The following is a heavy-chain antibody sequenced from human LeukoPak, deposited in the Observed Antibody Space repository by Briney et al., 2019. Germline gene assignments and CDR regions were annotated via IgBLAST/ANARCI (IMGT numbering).Heavy chain of an antibody. V-gene: IGHV3-23*01. CDR1: GFTFSSYA. D-gene: IGHD3-16*01. CDR2: ISGSGGST. Sequence: GGSLRLSCAASGFTFSSYAMSWVRQAPGKGLEWVSAISGSGGSTYYADSVKGRFTISRDNSKNTLYLQMNSLRAEDTAVYYCVKDTNYVWGSYGDAFDIWGQGTMVTVSS. J-gene: IGHJ3*02. CDR3: VKDTNYVWGSYGDAFDI.